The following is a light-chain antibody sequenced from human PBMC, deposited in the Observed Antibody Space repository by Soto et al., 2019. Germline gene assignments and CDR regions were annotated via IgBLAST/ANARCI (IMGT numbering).Light chain of an antibody. CDR3: AAWDDSLSGWV. Sequence: QSLLTQPTSASGTPGQGVTISCSGSTSNIGSNSVYWYQQLPGTAPKLLISYNDQRPSGVPARFSGSKSGTSASLAISGLRSEDEADYYCAAWDDSLSGWVFGGGTKLTVL. CDR1: TSNIGSNS. V-gene: IGLV1-47*02. J-gene: IGLJ3*02. CDR2: YND.